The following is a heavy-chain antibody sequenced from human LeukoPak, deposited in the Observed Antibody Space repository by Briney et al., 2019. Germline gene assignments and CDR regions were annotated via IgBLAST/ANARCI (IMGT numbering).Heavy chain of an antibody. Sequence: PGRSLRLSCTASGFTFGDYAMSWVRQAPGKGLEWVGFIRSKAYGGTTEYAASVKGRFTISRDDSKSIAYLQMNSLKTEDTAVYYCTRAPGNSCFDYWGQGTLVTVSS. V-gene: IGHV3-49*04. CDR1: GFTFGDYA. J-gene: IGHJ4*02. CDR2: IRSKAYGGTT. D-gene: IGHD2-15*01. CDR3: TRAPGNSCFDY.